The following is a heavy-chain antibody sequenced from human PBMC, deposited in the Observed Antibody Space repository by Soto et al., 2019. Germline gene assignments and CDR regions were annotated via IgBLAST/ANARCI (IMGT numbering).Heavy chain of an antibody. J-gene: IGHJ4*02. CDR3: ARRGRAVAVFDY. CDR2: IYYSGST. CDR1: GGSISSSSYY. V-gene: IGHV4-39*01. Sequence: QLQLQESGPGLVKPSETLSLTCTVSGGSISSSSYYWGWIRQPPGKGLEWIGSIYYSGSTYYNPSLKSRVTISVDTSKNQFSLKLSSGTAADTAVYYCARRGRAVAVFDYWGQGTLVTVSS. D-gene: IGHD6-19*01.